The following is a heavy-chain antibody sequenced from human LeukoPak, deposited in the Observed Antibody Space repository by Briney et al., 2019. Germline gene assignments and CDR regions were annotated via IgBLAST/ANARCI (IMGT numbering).Heavy chain of an antibody. CDR2: ISSSSSYI. CDR3: ARAPFSNYDILTGSFDY. D-gene: IGHD3-9*01. Sequence: GGSLRLSCAASGFTFSSYSMNWVRQAPGKGLEWVSSISSSSSYIYYADSVKGRFTISRDNAKNSLYLQMNSLRAEDTAVYYCARAPFSNYDILTGSFDYWGQGTLVTVSS. V-gene: IGHV3-21*01. CDR1: GFTFSSYS. J-gene: IGHJ4*02.